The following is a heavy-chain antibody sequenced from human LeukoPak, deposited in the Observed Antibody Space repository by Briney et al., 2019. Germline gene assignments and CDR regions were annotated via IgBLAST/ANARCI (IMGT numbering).Heavy chain of an antibody. J-gene: IGHJ6*03. CDR1: GYTFTGYY. Sequence: GASVKVSCKAFGYTFTGYYMHWVRQAPGQGLEWMGWINPNSGGTNYAQKFQGRVTMTRDMSTSTVYMELSSLRSEDTAVYYCARSGSTNYYYMDVWGKGTTVTVSS. CDR3: ARSGSTNYYYMDV. CDR2: INPNSGGT. D-gene: IGHD1-26*01. V-gene: IGHV1-2*02.